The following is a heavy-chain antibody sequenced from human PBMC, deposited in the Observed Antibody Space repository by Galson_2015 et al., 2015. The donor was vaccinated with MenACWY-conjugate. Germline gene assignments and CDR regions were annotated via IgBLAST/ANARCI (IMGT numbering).Heavy chain of an antibody. Sequence: SLRLSCAASGFTFSSYWMSWVRQPPGKGLEWVANIKQDGREKSYVDSVKGRFTISRDNARNLLFLQMNSLRAEDTAVYYCARFASGTFYTMDYWGQGPLVTVSS. CDR2: IKQDGREK. CDR1: GFTFSSYW. V-gene: IGHV3-7*03. D-gene: IGHD3-10*01. J-gene: IGHJ4*02. CDR3: ARFASGTFYTMDY.